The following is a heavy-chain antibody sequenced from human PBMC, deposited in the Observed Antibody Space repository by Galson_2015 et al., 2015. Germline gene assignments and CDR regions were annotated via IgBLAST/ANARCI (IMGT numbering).Heavy chain of an antibody. CDR2: IIPIFGTA. Sequence: QSGAEVKKPGESLKVSCTASGGTFSSYAISWVRQAPGQELEWMGGIIPIFGTANYAQKFQGRVTITADKSTSTAYMELSSLRSEDTAVYYCARAQYCGGDCYVTAFDIWGQGTMVTVSS. D-gene: IGHD2-21*01. J-gene: IGHJ3*02. CDR1: GGTFSSYA. CDR3: ARAQYCGGDCYVTAFDI. V-gene: IGHV1-69*06.